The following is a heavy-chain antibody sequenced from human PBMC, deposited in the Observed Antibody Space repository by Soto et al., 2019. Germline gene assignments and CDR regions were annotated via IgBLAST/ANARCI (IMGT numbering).Heavy chain of an antibody. Sequence: GGSLRLSCTTSGFTFGDYTVSWFRQAPGKGLEWVGFIRTKAYGGTTEYAASVKGRFTISTDGSKSIAYLQMNSLRAEDTAVYYCAKEGYDFWSGSKYYYYGMDVWGQGTTVTVSS. D-gene: IGHD3-3*01. CDR3: AKEGYDFWSGSKYYYYGMDV. J-gene: IGHJ6*02. CDR2: IRTKAYGGTT. CDR1: GFTFGDYT. V-gene: IGHV3-49*01.